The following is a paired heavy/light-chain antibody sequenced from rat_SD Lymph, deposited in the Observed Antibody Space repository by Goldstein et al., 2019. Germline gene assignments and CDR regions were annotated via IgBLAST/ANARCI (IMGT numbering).Light chain of an antibody. CDR1: QSLVGTSGKTY. J-gene: IGKJ5*01. Sequence: DVVMTQTPVSLSVAIGQPASISCKSSQSLVGTSGKTYLNWLLQRPGQSPKRLIYLVSKLDSGIPDRFSGSGSETDFTLKISRVEADDLGVYYCLQGTHFPLTFGSGTKLEIK. CDR2: LVS. V-gene: IGKV1S18*01. CDR3: LQGTHFPLT.
Heavy chain of an antibody. CDR1: GFTFSSYG. J-gene: IGHJ4*01. V-gene: IGHV5-62*01. CDR2: ISSSSGT. CDR3: ARRGNYYSGYVMDA. Sequence: VQLVESGGGLVQPGKSLKLSCSASGFTFSSYGMHWIRQAPGKGLDWVAYISSSSGTVYADAVKGRFTISRDNAKNTLYLQLNSLKSEDTAIYYCARRGNYYSGYVMDAWGQGASVTVSS. D-gene: IGHD1-1*01.